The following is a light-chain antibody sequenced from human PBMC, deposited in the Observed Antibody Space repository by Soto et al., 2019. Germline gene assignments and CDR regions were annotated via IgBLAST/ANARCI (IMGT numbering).Light chain of an antibody. Sequence: QSALTQPASVSGSPGQSITISCTGTSSDIGAYNLVSWYQQHPGKAPKLMIYGVNKRPSGVSDRFSGSKSGTTASLTISGLQAEDEADYYCRSYAGSRTLYVFGTGTKLTVL. CDR3: RSYAGSRTLYV. J-gene: IGLJ1*01. CDR2: GVN. CDR1: SSDIGAYNL. V-gene: IGLV2-23*02.